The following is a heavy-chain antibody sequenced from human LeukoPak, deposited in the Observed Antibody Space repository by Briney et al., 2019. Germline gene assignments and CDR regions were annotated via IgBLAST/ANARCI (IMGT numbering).Heavy chain of an antibody. D-gene: IGHD3-22*01. Sequence: SVKVSCKASGGTFSSYAISWLRQAPGQGLEWMGGIIPIFGTANYAQKFQGRVTITTDESTSTAYMELSSLRSEDTAVYYCASGTYYYDSSGSEGPEYFQHWGQGTLVTVSS. CDR2: IIPIFGTA. CDR1: GGTFSSYA. V-gene: IGHV1-69*05. J-gene: IGHJ1*01. CDR3: ASGTYYYDSSGSEGPEYFQH.